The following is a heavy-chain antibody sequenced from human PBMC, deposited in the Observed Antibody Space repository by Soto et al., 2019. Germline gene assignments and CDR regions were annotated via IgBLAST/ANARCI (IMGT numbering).Heavy chain of an antibody. V-gene: IGHV3-21*01. CDR2: ISSSSSYI. Sequence: PXGRLRPPGTASGCTFSSYSMNWVRQAPGKGLEWVSSISSSSSYIYYADSVKGRFTISRDNAKNSLYLQMNSLRAEDTAVYYCARDLQRITMVRGVIITSFYGMDVWGQGTKVTVSS. D-gene: IGHD3-10*01. CDR3: ARDLQRITMVRGVIITSFYGMDV. J-gene: IGHJ6*02. CDR1: GCTFSSYS.